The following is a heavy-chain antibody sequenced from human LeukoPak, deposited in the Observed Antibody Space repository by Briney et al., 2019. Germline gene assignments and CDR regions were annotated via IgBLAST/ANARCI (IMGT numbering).Heavy chain of an antibody. CDR2: ISSSGSTI. D-gene: IGHD3-22*01. Sequence: GGSLRLSCAASGFTFSDYYMSWIRQAPGKGLEWVSYISSSGSTIYYADSVKGRFTISRDNAKNSLYLQMNSLRAEDTAVYYCVRDSSGYFATTLYYFDYWGQGTLVTVSS. V-gene: IGHV3-11*01. CDR3: VRDSSGYFATTLYYFDY. J-gene: IGHJ4*02. CDR1: GFTFSDYY.